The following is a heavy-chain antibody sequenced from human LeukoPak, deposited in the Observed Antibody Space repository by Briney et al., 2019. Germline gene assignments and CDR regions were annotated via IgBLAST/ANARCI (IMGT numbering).Heavy chain of an antibody. CDR2: IKSKTDGGTT. CDR1: GFTFSSYG. J-gene: IGHJ4*02. V-gene: IGHV3-15*01. Sequence: KPGRSLRLSCAASGFTFSSYGMHWVRQAPGKGLEWVGRIKSKTDGGTTDYAAPVKGRITISRDDSKNALYLQMNSLKTEDTAVYYCATGQQLVPDYWGQGTLVTVSS. CDR3: ATGQQLVPDY. D-gene: IGHD6-6*01.